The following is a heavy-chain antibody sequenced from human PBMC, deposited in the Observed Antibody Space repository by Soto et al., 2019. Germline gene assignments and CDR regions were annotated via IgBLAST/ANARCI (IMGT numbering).Heavy chain of an antibody. CDR2: INTGNGNT. V-gene: IGHV1-3*04. CDR3: ARAMISSEPSRDGYYFDY. CDR1: GYTFTRYP. J-gene: IGHJ4*02. D-gene: IGHD3-16*02. Sequence: QVQLVQSGAEVKKPGASVKVSCKASGYTFTRYPIHWVRQAPGQRLEWMGWINTGNGNTKYSQKYQGRVTISRDTSATQAHMELRSLRSDDTAVYYCARAMISSEPSRDGYYFDYWGQGTLGTVSS.